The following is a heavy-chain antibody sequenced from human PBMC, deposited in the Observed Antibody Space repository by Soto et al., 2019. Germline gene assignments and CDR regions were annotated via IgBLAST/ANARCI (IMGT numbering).Heavy chain of an antibody. CDR3: ARQIYDSDTGPNFQYYFDS. CDR1: GYDFARHW. CDR2: IDPSDSQT. J-gene: IGHJ4*02. Sequence: PGESLKISCKASGYDFARHWITWVRQKPGKGLEWMGRIDPSDSQTYYSPSFRGHVTISVTKSITTVFLQWSSLRASDTAMYYCARQIYDSDTGPNFQYYFDSWGQGTPVTVSS. V-gene: IGHV5-10-1*01. D-gene: IGHD3-22*01.